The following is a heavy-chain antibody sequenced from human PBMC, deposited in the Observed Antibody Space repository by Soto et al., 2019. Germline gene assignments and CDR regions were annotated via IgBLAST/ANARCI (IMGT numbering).Heavy chain of an antibody. Sequence: QVQLVQSGAEVKKPGSSVKVSCKASGGTFSSYTISWVRQAPGQGLEWMGRIIPILGIANYAQKFQCRVKITADKSTSTAYMELSRLRSEDTDVYYCAREEYYYGSGAFFDYWGQGTLVTVSS. CDR2: IIPILGIA. J-gene: IGHJ4*02. D-gene: IGHD3-10*01. CDR3: AREEYYYGSGAFFDY. V-gene: IGHV1-69*08. CDR1: GGTFSSYT.